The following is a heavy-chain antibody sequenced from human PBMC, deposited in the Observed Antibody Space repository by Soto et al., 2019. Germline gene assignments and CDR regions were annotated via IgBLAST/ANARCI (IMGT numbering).Heavy chain of an antibody. CDR3: ARVPDY. V-gene: IGHV4-30-2*01. Sequence: SEPLPLSSAVFGGSISSSGYSWSWVRQPPGKGLEWIGYIYHSGRTYYNPSLKSRVTISVDRSKNQFSLKLSSVTAADTAVYYCARVPDYWGQGTLVTVSS. CDR1: GGSISSSGYS. CDR2: IYHSGRT. J-gene: IGHJ4*02.